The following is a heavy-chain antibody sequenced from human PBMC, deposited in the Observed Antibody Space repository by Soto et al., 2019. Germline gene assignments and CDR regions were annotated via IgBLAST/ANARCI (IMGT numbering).Heavy chain of an antibody. D-gene: IGHD2-8*01. J-gene: IGHJ4*02. V-gene: IGHV1-3*01. Sequence: ASVKVSCKASGYTFTSYAMHWVRQAPGQRLEWMGWINAGNGNTKYSQRFQGRVTITRDTSASTAYMELSSLRSEDTAVYYFARDLSGRGLMVYAMDFAYWGQGPLVTVSS. CDR1: GYTFTSYA. CDR2: INAGNGNT. CDR3: ARDLSGRGLMVYAMDFAY.